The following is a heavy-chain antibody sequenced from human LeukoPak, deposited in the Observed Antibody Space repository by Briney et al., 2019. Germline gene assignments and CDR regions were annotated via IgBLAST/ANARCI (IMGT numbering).Heavy chain of an antibody. V-gene: IGHV3-11*04. D-gene: IGHD6-6*01. Sequence: GGSLRLSCAASGFSFSDYYMTWIRQAPGKGLEWLSFVSSSGDNIDYANSVKDRFSISRDNAKKSLYLQMNSLRAEDTAVYYCARGRYSSSSLDYWGQGTLVTVSS. CDR3: ARGRYSSSSLDY. J-gene: IGHJ4*02. CDR2: VSSSGDNI. CDR1: GFSFSDYY.